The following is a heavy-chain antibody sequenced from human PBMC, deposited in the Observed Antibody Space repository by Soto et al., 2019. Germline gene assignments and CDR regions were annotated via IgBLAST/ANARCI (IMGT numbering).Heavy chain of an antibody. CDR2: IKPDGSGK. D-gene: IGHD6-6*01. CDR1: GFTFRSNW. CDR3: ARDVGVQELDY. J-gene: IGHJ4*02. Sequence: SVGSLRLSCAASGFTFRSNWMSWVRQAPGRGLEWVANIKPDGSGKYYLDSVRGRFTISRDNAENSLFLQIDSLRVEDTAVYYCARDVGVQELDYWGQGTLVTVSS. V-gene: IGHV3-7*01.